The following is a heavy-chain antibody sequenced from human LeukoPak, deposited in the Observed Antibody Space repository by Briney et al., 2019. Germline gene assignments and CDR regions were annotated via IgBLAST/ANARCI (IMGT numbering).Heavy chain of an antibody. CDR2: IYHRVST. J-gene: IGHJ5*02. D-gene: IGHD2-2*01. CDR1: GVSISSSYW. Sequence: SGTLSLTCAVSGVSISSSYWWSWIREPPGKGLEWIGEIYHRVSTNYNLSLKSRVTISVDKSKNQFSLKLNSVTAADTAVYYCARDYCTSTTCPNWFDPWGQGTLVTVSS. V-gene: IGHV4-4*02. CDR3: ARDYCTSTTCPNWFDP.